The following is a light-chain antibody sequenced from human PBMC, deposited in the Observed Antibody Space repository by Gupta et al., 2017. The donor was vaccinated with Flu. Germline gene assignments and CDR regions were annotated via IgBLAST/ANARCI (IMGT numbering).Light chain of an antibody. CDR3: QQTDSTPWT. CDR2: AAS. J-gene: IGKJ1*01. V-gene: IGKV1-39*01. Sequence: DIQMTQSPSSLSASVGDRVTITCRASQSISSYLNWYQQKPGKAPKLLISAASRLQSGVPSRFSGSGSGTDFTLTITWLQPEDVATFYCQQTDSTPWTFGQGTKVEI. CDR1: QSISSY.